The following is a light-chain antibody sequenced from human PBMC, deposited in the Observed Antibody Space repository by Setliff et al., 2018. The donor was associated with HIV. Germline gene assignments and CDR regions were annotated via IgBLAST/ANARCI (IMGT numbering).Light chain of an antibody. Sequence: DIVMTQSPDSLALSLGERAAINCTSSHSLLFSSNNKNYLAWYQQKPGQPPKLFFYWASSRKSGVPDRFSGSGSGTDFTPTISRLQAEDVAVYYCQQYYSTPPTFGQGTRLEIK. CDR1: HSLLFSSNNKNY. CDR2: WAS. V-gene: IGKV4-1*01. CDR3: QQYYSTPPT. J-gene: IGKJ5*01.